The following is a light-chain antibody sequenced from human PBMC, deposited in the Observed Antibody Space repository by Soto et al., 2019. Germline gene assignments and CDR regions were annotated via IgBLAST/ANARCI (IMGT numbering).Light chain of an antibody. J-gene: IGLJ2*01. Sequence: QSVLTQPPSVSGAPGQRVTISCTGNTSNIGAGYDVHWYQQLPGTAPKLLVYGNNNRPSGVPDRFSGSKSGSSASLAITGLQAEDEADYYCQSYDSSLSASVFGGGTKVTVL. CDR3: QSYDSSLSASV. V-gene: IGLV1-40*01. CDR2: GNN. CDR1: TSNIGAGYD.